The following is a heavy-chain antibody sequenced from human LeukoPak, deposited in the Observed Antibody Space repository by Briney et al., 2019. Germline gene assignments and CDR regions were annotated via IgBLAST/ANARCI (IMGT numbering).Heavy chain of an antibody. V-gene: IGHV3-30-3*01. CDR3: ARDFPLGGYYDYYYYYMDV. CDR2: ISYDGSNK. D-gene: IGHD3-22*01. J-gene: IGHJ6*03. Sequence: GGSLRLSCAASGFTFSSYAMHWVRQAPGKGLEWVAVISYDGSNKYYADSVKGRFTISRDNSKNTLYLQMNSLRAEGTAVYYCARDFPLGGYYDYYYYYMDVWGKGTTVTVSS. CDR1: GFTFSSYA.